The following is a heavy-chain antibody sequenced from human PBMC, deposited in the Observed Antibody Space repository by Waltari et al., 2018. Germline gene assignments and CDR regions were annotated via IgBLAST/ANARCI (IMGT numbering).Heavy chain of an antibody. CDR3: ARFPMAGWGDFDY. D-gene: IGHD3-10*01. CDR1: GYTFTGYY. J-gene: IGHJ4*02. CDR2: INPNSGGT. Sequence: QVQLVQSGAEVKKPGASVKVSCKASGYTFTGYYLHWVRQAPGQGLEWMGWINPNSGGTNYAQKFQGRVTMTRDTSISTAYMELSRLRSDDTDVYYCARFPMAGWGDFDYWGQGTLVTVSS. V-gene: IGHV1-2*02.